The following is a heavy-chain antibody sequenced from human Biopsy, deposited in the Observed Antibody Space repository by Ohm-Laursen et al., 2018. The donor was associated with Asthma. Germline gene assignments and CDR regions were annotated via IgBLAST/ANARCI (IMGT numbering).Heavy chain of an antibody. Sequence: SVKVSCKASGGMFGNYAISWVRQAPGQGLEWMGWISGYNGDTKFAQNVKGRLSLTTDTSTSTAYMELRSLTSDDTAVYYCVRDKVVVVPGSKGPTDWFDPWGQGTLVTVSS. D-gene: IGHD2-15*01. J-gene: IGHJ5*02. CDR1: GGMFGNYA. CDR2: ISGYNGDT. V-gene: IGHV1-18*01. CDR3: VRDKVVVVPGSKGPTDWFDP.